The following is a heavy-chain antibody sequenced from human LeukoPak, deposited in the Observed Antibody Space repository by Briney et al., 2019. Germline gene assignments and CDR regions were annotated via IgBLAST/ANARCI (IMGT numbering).Heavy chain of an antibody. CDR3: ARGPRTSLTDYYGMDV. V-gene: IGHV1-18*03. D-gene: IGHD1-7*01. J-gene: IGHJ6*02. CDR1: GYTFTSYG. CDR2: ISAYNGNT. Sequence: ASVKVSCKASGYTFTSYGISCGRQAPGQGLEWMGWISAYNGNTNYAQNLQGRVTMTTDTSTSTAYMELRSLRCDDMTVYHCARGPRTSLTDYYGMDVWGQGTTVTVSS.